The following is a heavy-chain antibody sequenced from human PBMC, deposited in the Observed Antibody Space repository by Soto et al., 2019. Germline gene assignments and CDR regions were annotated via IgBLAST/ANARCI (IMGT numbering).Heavy chain of an antibody. CDR3: AKDRHPDGIWTLDD. J-gene: IGHJ4*02. D-gene: IGHD3-9*01. V-gene: IGHV3-23*01. Sequence: PGGSLRLSCAASGFSFSGYTMNWVRQAQGKGLEWISGINGGGGTTYYADSVKGRFTISRDDSKNILYLQMNSPRAEDTAIYYCAKDRHPDGIWTLDDWGRGTLVTVSS. CDR2: INGGGGTT. CDR1: GFSFSGYT.